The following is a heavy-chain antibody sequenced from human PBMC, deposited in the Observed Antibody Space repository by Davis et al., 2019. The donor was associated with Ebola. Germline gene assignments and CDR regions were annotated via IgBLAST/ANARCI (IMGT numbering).Heavy chain of an antibody. D-gene: IGHD5-12*01. V-gene: IGHV6-1*01. J-gene: IGHJ6*02. CDR3: ARGWLRTGLDV. Sequence: PSETLSLTCAISGDSVSSNSGAWNWIRQSPSRGLEWLGRTYYTSKWYHDYATSVKSRVTVNLDTSKNQFSLHLNSVTPEDTAVYYCARGWLRTGLDVWGQGTTVTVSS. CDR1: GDSVSSNSGA. CDR2: TYYTSKWYH.